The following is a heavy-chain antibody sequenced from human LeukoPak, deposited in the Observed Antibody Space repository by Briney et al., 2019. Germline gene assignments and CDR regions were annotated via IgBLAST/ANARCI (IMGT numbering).Heavy chain of an antibody. V-gene: IGHV4-30-2*01. CDR1: GDSVSSGAFY. D-gene: IGHD6-13*01. Sequence: PSQTLSLTCTVSGDSVSSGAFYWSWIRQPPGKGLEWIGYIYHSGGTYYNPSLKSRVTISINGSKNQFSLKLSSVTAADTAVYYCARLGGYSSSWEYYFDYWGQGTLVTVSS. J-gene: IGHJ4*02. CDR2: IYHSGGT. CDR3: ARLGGYSSSWEYYFDY.